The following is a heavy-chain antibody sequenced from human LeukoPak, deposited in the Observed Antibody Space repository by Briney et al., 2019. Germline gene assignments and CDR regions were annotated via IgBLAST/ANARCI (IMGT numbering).Heavy chain of an antibody. Sequence: GGSLRLSCAASGFNFNTYTMNWVRQARGKGVEWVSSFSYDSFYIYYADAVHGRFTVPRENAKYSLYLKVNTLSAEDRAVLYCVRWSDGAYDCWGQGRLVTVSS. D-gene: IGHD4-17*01. CDR2: FSYDSFYI. V-gene: IGHV3-21*01. CDR1: GFNFNTYT. CDR3: VRWSDGAYDC. J-gene: IGHJ4*02.